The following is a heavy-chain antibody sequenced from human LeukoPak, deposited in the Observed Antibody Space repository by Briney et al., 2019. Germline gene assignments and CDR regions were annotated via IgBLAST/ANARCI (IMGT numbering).Heavy chain of an antibody. CDR1: GYTFTSYG. J-gene: IGHJ4*02. Sequence: ASVRVSCKASGYTFTSYGISWERQAPGQGLEWMGWISAYNGNTNYAQKLQGRVTMTTDTSTSTAYMELRSLRSDDTAVYYCARDFGSYGFSAPDYWGQGTLVTVSS. D-gene: IGHD5-18*01. CDR2: ISAYNGNT. CDR3: ARDFGSYGFSAPDY. V-gene: IGHV1-18*01.